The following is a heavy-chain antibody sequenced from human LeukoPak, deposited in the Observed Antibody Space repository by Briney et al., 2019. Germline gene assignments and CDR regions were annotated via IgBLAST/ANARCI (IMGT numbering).Heavy chain of an antibody. CDR2: IGTAGDT. J-gene: IGHJ3*02. V-gene: IGHV3-13*01. CDR3: ARVSPRGDAFDI. CDR1: GFTFNSYD. Sequence: PGGSLRLSCAASGFTFNSYDMHWVRQATGKGLEGVSAIGTAGDTYYPGSVKGRFTISRENAKHSLYLQMNSLRAGDTAVYYCARVSPRGDAFDIWGQGTMVTVSS.